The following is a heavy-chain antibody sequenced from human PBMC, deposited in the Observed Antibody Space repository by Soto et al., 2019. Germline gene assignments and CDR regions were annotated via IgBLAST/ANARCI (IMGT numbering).Heavy chain of an antibody. J-gene: IGHJ4*02. Sequence: ASVKVSCKASGYTFTSYAIHWVRQAPGQRLEWMGWINAGNGNTKYSQKFQGRVTMTRNTSISTAYMELSSLRSEDTAVYYCARTLYGDNVDCWGQGTLVTVSS. CDR2: INAGNGNT. CDR1: GYTFTSYA. V-gene: IGHV1-3*01. CDR3: ARTLYGDNVDC. D-gene: IGHD4-17*01.